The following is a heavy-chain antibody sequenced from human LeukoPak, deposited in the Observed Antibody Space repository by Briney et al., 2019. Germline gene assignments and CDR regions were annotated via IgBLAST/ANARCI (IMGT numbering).Heavy chain of an antibody. J-gene: IGHJ4*02. V-gene: IGHV1-69*06. CDR2: IIPVFGTT. D-gene: IGHD3-22*01. CDR1: GGTFSSYA. Sequence: GASVKVSCKASGGTFSSYAVSWVRLTPGQGLEWLGGIIPVFGTTTYAQEFQAKVTMTADKSTNTAYLEISSLTSDDTAVYYCARCSPGDSSNFYAVLQYWGQGTQVTVST. CDR3: ARCSPGDSSNFYAVLQY.